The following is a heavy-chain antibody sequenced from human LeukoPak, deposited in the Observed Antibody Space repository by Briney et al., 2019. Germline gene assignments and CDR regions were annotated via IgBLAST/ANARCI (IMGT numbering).Heavy chain of an antibody. CDR1: GFTFSSYG. CDR3: AKDLERWYYYDSSGVQH. J-gene: IGHJ1*01. D-gene: IGHD3-22*01. V-gene: IGHV3-23*01. CDR2: ISGSGGST. Sequence: QPGGSLRLSCAASGFTFSSYGMSWVRQAPGKGLEWVSAISGSGGSTYYADSVKGRFTISRDNSKNTLYLQMNSLRAEDTAVYYCAKDLERWYYYDSSGVQHWGQGTLVTVSS.